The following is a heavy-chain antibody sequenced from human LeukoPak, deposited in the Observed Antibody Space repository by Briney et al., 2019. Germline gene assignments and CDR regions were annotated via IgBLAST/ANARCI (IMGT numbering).Heavy chain of an antibody. CDR2: ISGSGGST. J-gene: IGHJ4*02. D-gene: IGHD1-20*01. V-gene: IGHV3-23*01. CDR3: AKSLTGTPRFFDY. Sequence: GGSLRLSCAASGFTFSSYSMSWVRQAPGKGLEWVSAISGSGGSTYYADSVKGRFTISRDNSKNTLYLQMNSLRAEDTAVYYCAKSLTGTPRFFDYWGQGTLVTVSS. CDR1: GFTFSSYS.